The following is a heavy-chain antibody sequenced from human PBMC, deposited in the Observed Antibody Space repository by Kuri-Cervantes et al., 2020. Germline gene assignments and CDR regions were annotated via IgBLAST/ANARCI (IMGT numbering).Heavy chain of an antibody. D-gene: IGHD3-22*01. CDR2: ISWNSGSI. CDR1: GFTFDDYA. Sequence: LSLTCAASGFTFDDYAMHWVRQAPGKGLEWVSGISWNSGSIGYADSVKGRFTNSRDNAKNSLYLQMNSLRAEDTALYYCAKGVVVTRYGMDVWGQGTTVTVSS. J-gene: IGHJ6*02. CDR3: AKGVVVTRYGMDV. V-gene: IGHV3-9*01.